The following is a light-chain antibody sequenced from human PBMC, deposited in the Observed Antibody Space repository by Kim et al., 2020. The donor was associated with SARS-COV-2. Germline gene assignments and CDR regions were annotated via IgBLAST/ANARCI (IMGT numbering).Light chain of an antibody. CDR2: YNS. V-gene: IGLV3-21*04. Sequence: PSKTASITCGGNNIGSKSVHWYQQKPGQAPVLLIYYNSDRPSGIPERFSGSNSGNTATLTISRVEAGDEADYYCQVWDSSIDQYVFGTGTKVTVL. CDR1: NIGSKS. CDR3: QVWDSSIDQYV. J-gene: IGLJ1*01.